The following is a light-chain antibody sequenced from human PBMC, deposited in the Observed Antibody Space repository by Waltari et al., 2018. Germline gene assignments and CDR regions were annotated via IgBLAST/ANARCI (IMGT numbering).Light chain of an antibody. CDR3: QTRDISGSHLV. CDR1: SLSNYY. J-gene: IGLJ3*02. Sequence: SSELTQDPAVSVALGQTVRLTCQGDSLSNYYASWYQPKPGQAPRLCPYSTDYRPSGPHDRFSGPTSGNTSSLTITGAQAADEADYYCQTRDISGSHLVFGGGTKLTVL. V-gene: IGLV3-19*01. CDR2: STD.